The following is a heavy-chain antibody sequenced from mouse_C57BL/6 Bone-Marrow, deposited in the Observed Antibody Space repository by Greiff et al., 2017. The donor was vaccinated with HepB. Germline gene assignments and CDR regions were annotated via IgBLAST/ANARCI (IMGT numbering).Heavy chain of an antibody. V-gene: IGHV5-4*01. CDR1: GFTFSSYA. CDR2: ISDGGSYT. CDR3: ARENGYDGMDY. D-gene: IGHD2-2*01. J-gene: IGHJ4*01. Sequence: EVKLLESGGGLVKPGGSLKLSCAASGFTFSSYAMSWVRQTPEKRLEWVATISDGGSYTYYPDNVKGRFTISRDNAKNNLYLQMSHLKSEDTAMYYCARENGYDGMDYWGQGTSVTVSS.